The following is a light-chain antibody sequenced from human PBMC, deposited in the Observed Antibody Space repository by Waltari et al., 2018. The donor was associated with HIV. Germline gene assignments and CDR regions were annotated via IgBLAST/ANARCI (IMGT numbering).Light chain of an antibody. CDR2: EVS. Sequence: QSALTQPASVSGSPGQSITISCTGTSRDVGGYNYVSWYQQHPGKAPKPMIYEVSNRPSGVSNRCSGSKSGNTASLTISGLQAEDEADYYCSSYTSSSTRVVFGGGTKLTVL. V-gene: IGLV2-14*01. J-gene: IGLJ2*01. CDR1: SRDVGGYNY. CDR3: SSYTSSSTRVV.